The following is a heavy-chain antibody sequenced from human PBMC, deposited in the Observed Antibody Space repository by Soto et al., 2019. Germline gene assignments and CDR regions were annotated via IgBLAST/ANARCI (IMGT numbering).Heavy chain of an antibody. J-gene: IGHJ3*02. CDR3: ARDRRRGPGAVDI. CDR1: GGSISSGGYS. D-gene: IGHD3-16*01. CDR2: LYYRGGT. Sequence: TLYLTWTVSGGSISSGGYSWRWIPQHPGKGLEWIVSLYYRGGTYYKPPLKSRVTISVDTSKNKFSLKLSSVTAADTAGDYCARDRRRGPGAVDIWGQGTMVT. V-gene: IGHV4-31*02.